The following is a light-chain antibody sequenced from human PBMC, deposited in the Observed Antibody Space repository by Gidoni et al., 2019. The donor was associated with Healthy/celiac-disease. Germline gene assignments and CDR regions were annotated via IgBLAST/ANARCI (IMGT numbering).Light chain of an antibody. CDR1: QSISSY. V-gene: IGKV1-39*01. CDR2: AAS. CDR3: QQSYSTPFT. J-gene: IGKJ3*01. Sequence: DIQMTQSPSSLSASVGDSVTITCRASQSISSYLNWYQQKPGKAPKLLIYAASSLQSGVPSRFSGSGSGTDFTLTISRLQPEDFATYYCQQSYSTPFTFGPGTKVDIK.